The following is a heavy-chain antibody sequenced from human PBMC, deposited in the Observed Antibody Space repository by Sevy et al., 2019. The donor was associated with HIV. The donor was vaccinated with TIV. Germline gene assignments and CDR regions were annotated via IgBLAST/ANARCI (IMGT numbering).Heavy chain of an antibody. Sequence: ASVKVSCKVSGYTLTKLSIHWVRQAPGKGLEWMGDFDPQEGETIYAERFQGRLTMTVETSTDTVYMELSSLTSEDTAVYYCATVGLRYYSGASSYQGDWFDPWGQGTLVTVSS. CDR2: FDPQEGET. J-gene: IGHJ5*02. D-gene: IGHD2-15*01. CDR1: GYTLTKLS. CDR3: ATVGLRYYSGASSYQGDWFDP. V-gene: IGHV1-24*01.